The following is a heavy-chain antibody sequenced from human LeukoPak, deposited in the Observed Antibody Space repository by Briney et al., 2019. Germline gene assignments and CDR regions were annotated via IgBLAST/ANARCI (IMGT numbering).Heavy chain of an antibody. Sequence: SETLSLTCTVSGGSISSYYWSWIRQPPGKGLEWIGYIYYSGSTNYNPSLKSRVTISVDTSKNQFSLKLSSVTAADTAVYYCGSLYSSSWYGGDFDYWGQGTLVTVSS. CDR2: IYYSGST. D-gene: IGHD6-13*01. CDR3: GSLYSSSWYGGDFDY. V-gene: IGHV4-59*01. J-gene: IGHJ4*02. CDR1: GGSISSYY.